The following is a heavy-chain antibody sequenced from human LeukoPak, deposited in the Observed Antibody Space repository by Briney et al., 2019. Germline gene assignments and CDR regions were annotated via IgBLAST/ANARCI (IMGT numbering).Heavy chain of an antibody. CDR2: MNPKSGDT. J-gene: IGHJ6*03. V-gene: IGHV1-8*03. CDR3: ARGRYMDV. CDR1: GYIFIDYE. Sequence: APVKVSCKASGYIFIDYEINWVRQATGQGLEWMGWMNPKSGDTGYEQKFQGRVTITRDSSISTVYMELSSLRSEDTALYYCARGRYMDVWGKGTTVTVSS.